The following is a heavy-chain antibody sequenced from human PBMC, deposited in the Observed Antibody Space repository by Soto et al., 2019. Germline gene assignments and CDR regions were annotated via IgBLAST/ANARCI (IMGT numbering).Heavy chain of an antibody. CDR3: ASNSYGYTFYDP. CDR2: IYYSGST. V-gene: IGHV4-30-4*01. D-gene: IGHD5-18*01. J-gene: IGHJ5*02. Sequence: SETLSLTCTVSGGSISSGDYYWSWIRQPPGKGLEWIGYIYYSGSTYYNPSLKSRVTISVDTSKNQFSLKLSSVTAADTAVYYCASNSYGYTFYDPWGQGTLVTVS. CDR1: GGSISSGDYY.